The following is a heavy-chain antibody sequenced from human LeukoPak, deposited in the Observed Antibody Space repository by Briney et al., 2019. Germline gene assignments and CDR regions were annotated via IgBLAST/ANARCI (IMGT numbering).Heavy chain of an antibody. CDR3: ARRALSSITLTELNY. CDR2: IYPDDSDT. D-gene: IGHD3-10*01. CDR1: EYRIYNYW. V-gene: IGHV5-51*01. J-gene: IGHJ4*02. Sequence: GESLKISCKGSEYRIYNYWIGWVRQMPGKGLEWMGIIYPDDSDTRYSPSFQGQVTISADKSISTVYLQWSSLKASDTAMYYCARRALSSITLTELNYWGQGTLVTVSS.